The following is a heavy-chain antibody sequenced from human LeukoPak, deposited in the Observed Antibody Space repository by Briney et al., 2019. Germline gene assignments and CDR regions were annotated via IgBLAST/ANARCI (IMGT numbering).Heavy chain of an antibody. CDR1: GFTFSSYG. D-gene: IGHD4-11*01. Sequence: GGSLRLSCAASGFTFSSYGMHWVRQAPGKGLEWVAFIRYDASNKYYADSVKGRFTISRDNSKNTLYLQMNSLRAEDTAVYYCAKDTGAFDIWGQGTMVTVSS. CDR3: AKDTGAFDI. V-gene: IGHV3-30*02. CDR2: IRYDASNK. J-gene: IGHJ3*02.